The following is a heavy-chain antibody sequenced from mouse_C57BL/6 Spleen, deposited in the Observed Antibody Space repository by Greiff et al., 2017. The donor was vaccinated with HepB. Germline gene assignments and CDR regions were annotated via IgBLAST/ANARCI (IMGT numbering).Heavy chain of an antibody. Sequence: QVQLQQSGPGLVQPSQSLSITCTVSGFSLTSYGVHWVRQPPGKGLEWLGVIWSGGSTDYNAAFISRLSISKDNSKSQVFFKMNSLQADDTAIYYCAKNGGYSYYFDYWGQGTTLTVSS. J-gene: IGHJ2*01. CDR2: IWSGGST. V-gene: IGHV2-4*01. CDR3: AKNGGYSYYFDY. D-gene: IGHD2-3*01. CDR1: GFSLTSYG.